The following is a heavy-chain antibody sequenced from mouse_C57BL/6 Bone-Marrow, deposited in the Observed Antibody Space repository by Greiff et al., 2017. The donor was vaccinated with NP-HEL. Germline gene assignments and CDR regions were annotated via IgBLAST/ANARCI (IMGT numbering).Heavy chain of an antibody. V-gene: IGHV3-6*01. Sequence: ESGPGLVKPSQSLSLTCSVTGYSITSGYYWNWIRQFPGNKLEWMGYISYDGSNNYNPSLKNRISITRDTSKNQFFLKLNSVTTEDTATYYCARASMVTTSHWYFDVWGTGTTVTVSS. D-gene: IGHD2-2*01. CDR1: GYSITSGYY. CDR3: ARASMVTTSHWYFDV. CDR2: ISYDGSN. J-gene: IGHJ1*03.